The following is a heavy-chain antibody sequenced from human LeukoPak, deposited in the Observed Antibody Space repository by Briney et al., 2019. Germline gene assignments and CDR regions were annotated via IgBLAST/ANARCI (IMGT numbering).Heavy chain of an antibody. V-gene: IGHV4-59*02. CDR3: ASRKLGNDY. CDR1: GGSVSAYY. Sequence: SETLSLTCTVSGGSVSAYYWSWIRQSPGKGLEWIGYIYYTGTSYNPSLKSRVTISADTSKNQFSLNLSSVTAADTAVYYCASRKLGNDYWGQGTLVTVSS. D-gene: IGHD7-27*01. J-gene: IGHJ4*02. CDR2: IYYTGT.